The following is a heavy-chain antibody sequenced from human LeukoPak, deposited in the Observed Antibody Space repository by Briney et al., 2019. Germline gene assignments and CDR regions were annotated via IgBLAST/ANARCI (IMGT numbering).Heavy chain of an antibody. CDR2: IRYDGSNK. CDR1: GFTFNNYG. Sequence: GGSLRLSCAASGFTFNNYGMHWVRQAPGKGLEWVAFIRYDGSNKYYADSVKGRFTISRDNSKNTLYLQMNSLRAEDTAVYYCAKSVYYYDTSGPGGDYWGQGTLVTVSS. D-gene: IGHD3-22*01. CDR3: AKSVYYYDTSGPGGDY. J-gene: IGHJ4*02. V-gene: IGHV3-30*02.